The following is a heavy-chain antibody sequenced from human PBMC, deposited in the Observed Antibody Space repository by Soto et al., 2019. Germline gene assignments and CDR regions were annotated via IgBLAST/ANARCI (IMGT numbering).Heavy chain of an antibody. J-gene: IGHJ5*02. D-gene: IGHD3-10*01. CDR2: ISAYNGNT. V-gene: IGHV1-18*01. Sequence: ASVKVSCKASGYTFTSYGISWLRQAPGQGLEWMGWISAYNGNTNYAQKLQGRVTMTTDTSTSTAYMELRSLRSDDTAVYYCARDRLNLVYGSGSYTRFDPWGQGTLVTVSS. CDR1: GYTFTSYG. CDR3: ARDRLNLVYGSGSYTRFDP.